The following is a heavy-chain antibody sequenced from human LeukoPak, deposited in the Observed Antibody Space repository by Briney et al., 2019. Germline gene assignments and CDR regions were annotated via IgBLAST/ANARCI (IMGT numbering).Heavy chain of an antibody. D-gene: IGHD6-13*01. J-gene: IGHJ3*02. V-gene: IGHV4-34*01. CDR2: INHSGST. Sequence: SETLSLTCTVSGGSISSYYWSWIRKPPGKGLEWIGEINHSGSTNSNPSLKSRVTISVDTSKNQFSLKLSSVTAADTAVYYSARDTFEGIAAAVNDAFDIWGQGTMVTVSS. CDR3: ARDTFEGIAAAVNDAFDI. CDR1: GGSISSYY.